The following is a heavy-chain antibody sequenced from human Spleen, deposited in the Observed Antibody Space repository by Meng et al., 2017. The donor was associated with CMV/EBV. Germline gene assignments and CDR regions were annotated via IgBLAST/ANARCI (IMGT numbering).Heavy chain of an antibody. V-gene: IGHV4-59*02. CDR2: IEYTGTT. J-gene: IGHJ6*02. Sequence: GSLRLSCSVPGDAVGGDFWSWIRQPPGKGLEWLGAIEYTGTTKYNPSLSSRITMSVDTSKNQFSLNLKFVTAADTATYYCARVLHHYYGMDVWGQGTTVTVSS. CDR1: GDAVGGDF. CDR3: ARVLHHYYGMDV.